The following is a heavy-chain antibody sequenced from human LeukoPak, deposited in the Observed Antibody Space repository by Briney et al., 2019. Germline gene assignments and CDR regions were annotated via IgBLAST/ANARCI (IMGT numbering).Heavy chain of an antibody. J-gene: IGHJ6*02. V-gene: IGHV3-33*01. D-gene: IGHD5-12*01. CDR3: ARAGASYSGYDVPYYYYGMDV. Sequence: GGSLRLSCAASGFTFSSYGMHWVRQAPGKGPEWVAVIWYDGSNKYYADSVKGRFTISRDNSKNTLYLQMNSLRAEDTAVYYCARAGASYSGYDVPYYYYGMDVWGQGTTVTVSS. CDR1: GFTFSSYG. CDR2: IWYDGSNK.